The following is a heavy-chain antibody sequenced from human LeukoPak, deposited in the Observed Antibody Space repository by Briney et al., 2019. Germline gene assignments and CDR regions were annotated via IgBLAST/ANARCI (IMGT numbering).Heavy chain of an antibody. CDR2: ISAYNGDT. D-gene: IGHD2-21*02. Sequence: SVRVSCKASGYTFNSYGFSWVRQAPGQGLEWMGWISAYNGDTNFAQKFQGRVTMTTDTSTSTAFLELRSLKSGDTAVYYCARGAYCGGDCSSSDSFDIWGQGTMVTVSS. CDR1: GYTFNSYG. CDR3: ARGAYCGGDCSSSDSFDI. J-gene: IGHJ3*02. V-gene: IGHV1-18*01.